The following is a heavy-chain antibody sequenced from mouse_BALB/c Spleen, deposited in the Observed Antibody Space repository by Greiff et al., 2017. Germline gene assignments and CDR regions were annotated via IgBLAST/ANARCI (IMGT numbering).Heavy chain of an antibody. CDR3: VGTTVVEGTFYFDY. V-gene: IGHV2-9-2*01. CDR1: GFSLTSYD. CDR2: IWTGGGT. J-gene: IGHJ2*01. Sequence: QVQLKESGPGLVAPSQSLSITCTVSGFSLTSYDISWIRQPPGKGLEWLGVIWTGGGTNYNSAFMSRLSISKDNSKSQVFLKMNSLQTDDTAIYYCVGTTVVEGTFYFDYWGQGTTLTVSS. D-gene: IGHD1-1*01.